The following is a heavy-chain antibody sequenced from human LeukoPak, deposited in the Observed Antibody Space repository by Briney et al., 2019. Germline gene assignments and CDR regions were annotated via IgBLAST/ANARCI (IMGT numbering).Heavy chain of an antibody. D-gene: IGHD2-15*01. Sequence: GESLKISCKASGYSFSSDWIAWVRQMPGKGLEWMGIIFPIDSETTYSPSFQGQVTISADKSISTAYLQWSSLRASDTAMYYCTRGCSGGSCSRDAMDVWGQGTMVTVSS. CDR2: IFPIDSET. J-gene: IGHJ6*02. CDR1: GYSFSSDW. V-gene: IGHV5-51*01. CDR3: TRGCSGGSCSRDAMDV.